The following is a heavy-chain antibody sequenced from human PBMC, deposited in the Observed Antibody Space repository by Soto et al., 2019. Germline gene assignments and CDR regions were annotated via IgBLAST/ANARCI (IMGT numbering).Heavy chain of an antibody. V-gene: IGHV4-30-2*01. CDR3: ARSTLISGSGSIESRN. D-gene: IGHD3-10*01. J-gene: IGHJ4*02. Sequence: PSETLSLTCVVSGGSIGGGSHSWNWIRQPPGKGLEGIGYIFHSGGTFYNPSRESRVTISVDTSKNQFSLKLRSVTAEETAVYHCARSTLISGSGSIESRNWGQATLVTVSS. CDR2: IFHSGGT. CDR1: GGSIGGGSHS.